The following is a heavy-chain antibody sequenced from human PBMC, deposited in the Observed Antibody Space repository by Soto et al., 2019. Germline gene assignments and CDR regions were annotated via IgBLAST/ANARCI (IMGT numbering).Heavy chain of an antibody. V-gene: IGHV3-9*01. CDR2: ISWNSGSI. D-gene: IGHD2-2*01. CDR1: GFTFDDYA. CDR3: AKGYCSSTSCYIDY. Sequence: SLRLSCAASGFTFDDYAMHWVRQAPGKGLEWVLGISWNSGSIAYADSVKGRFTVSRDNAKNSLYLQMNSLRTEDTALYYCAKGYCSSTSCYIDYWGQGTLVTVSS. J-gene: IGHJ4*02.